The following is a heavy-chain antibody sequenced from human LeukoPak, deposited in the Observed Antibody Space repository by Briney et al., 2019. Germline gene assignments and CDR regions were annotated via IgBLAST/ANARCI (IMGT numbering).Heavy chain of an antibody. Sequence: ASVKVSCKASGYTFTGYYMHWVRQAPGQGLEWMGWINPNSGGTNYAQNFQGRVTMSRDTSISTAYMELSRLRSDDTAVYYCARDRGGKGSAIFYWGQGSLVTVSS. CDR2: INPNSGGT. V-gene: IGHV1-2*02. CDR3: ARDRGGKGSAIFY. J-gene: IGHJ4*02. CDR1: GYTFTGYY. D-gene: IGHD2-2*01.